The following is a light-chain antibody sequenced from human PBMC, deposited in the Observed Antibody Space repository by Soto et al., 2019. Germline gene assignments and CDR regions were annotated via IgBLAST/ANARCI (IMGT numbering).Light chain of an antibody. CDR1: SSDFGGYNY. V-gene: IGLV2-14*03. Sequence: QSVLTQPASVSGSPGQSITISCTGTSSDFGGYNYVSWYQQHPGKAPKLMIYDVSNRPSGVSNRFSGSKSGNTASLTISWLQAEDEADYYCSSYTSSSTYVFGTGTKVTVL. J-gene: IGLJ1*01. CDR2: DVS. CDR3: SSYTSSSTYV.